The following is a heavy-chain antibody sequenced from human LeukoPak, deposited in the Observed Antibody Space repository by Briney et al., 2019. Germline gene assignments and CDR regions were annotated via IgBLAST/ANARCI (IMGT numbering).Heavy chain of an antibody. CDR3: ASRPYYDFWSGCLI. D-gene: IGHD3-3*01. J-gene: IGHJ3*02. CDR1: GGSFSGYY. CDR2: INHSGST. Sequence: SETLSLTCAVYGGSFSGYYWSWIRQPPGKGLEWIGEINHSGSTNYNPSLKSRVTISVDTSKNQFSLKLSSVTAADTAVYYCASRPYYDFWSGCLIWGQGTMVTVSS. V-gene: IGHV4-34*01.